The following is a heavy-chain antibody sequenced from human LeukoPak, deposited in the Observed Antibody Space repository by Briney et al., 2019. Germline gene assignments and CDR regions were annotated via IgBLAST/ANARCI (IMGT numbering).Heavy chain of an antibody. CDR1: GYSISSGYY. D-gene: IGHD3-10*01. J-gene: IGHJ6*03. CDR2: IYHSGNT. Sequence: PSETLSLTCAVSGYSISSGYYWGWIRQPPGKGLEWIGTIYHSGNTYYNPSLKSRVTISVDTSENEFSLRLSSVTAADTAVYFCAREYYYDSGSPYYMDVWGKGTTVTVSS. V-gene: IGHV4-38-2*02. CDR3: AREYYYDSGSPYYMDV.